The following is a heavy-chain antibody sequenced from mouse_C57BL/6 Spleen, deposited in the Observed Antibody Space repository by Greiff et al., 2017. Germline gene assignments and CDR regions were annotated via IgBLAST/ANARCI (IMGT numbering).Heavy chain of an antibody. D-gene: IGHD2-2*01. J-gene: IGHJ3*01. CDR1: GYTFTDYY. CDR2: INPYNGGT. CDR3: SRGVTTTEVWFAY. Sequence: EVQRVESGPVLVKPGASVKMSCKASGYTFTDYYMNWVKQSHGKSLEWIGVINPYNGGTSYNQKFKGKATLTVDKSSSTAYMELNSLTSEDSAVYYCSRGVTTTEVWFAYWGQGTLVTVSA. V-gene: IGHV1-19*01.